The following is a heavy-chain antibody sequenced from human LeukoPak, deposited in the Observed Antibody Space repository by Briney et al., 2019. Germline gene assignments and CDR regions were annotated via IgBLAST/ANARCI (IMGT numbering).Heavy chain of an antibody. Sequence: SETLSLTCTVSGGSISSGGYYWSWIRQPPGKGLEWIGEINHSGSTNYNPSLKSRVTISVDTSKNQFSLKLSSVTAADTAVYYCARGRWRPQGDGFWSGYYTGPYDYWGQGTLVTVSS. CDR3: ARGRWRPQGDGFWSGYYTGPYDY. J-gene: IGHJ4*02. CDR1: GGSISSGGYY. V-gene: IGHV4-39*07. CDR2: INHSGST. D-gene: IGHD3-3*01.